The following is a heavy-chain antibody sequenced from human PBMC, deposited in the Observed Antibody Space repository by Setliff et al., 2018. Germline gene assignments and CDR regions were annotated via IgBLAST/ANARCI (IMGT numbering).Heavy chain of an antibody. CDR3: AREPMDSAMVTTGAFDI. D-gene: IGHD5-18*01. Sequence: ETLSLTCTVSGDSIRSYYWSWVRQPPGRGLEWIGYIYYTGSSNYNPSLKSRVTISVDTSKNQFSLRLRSVSAADTAVYYCAREPMDSAMVTTGAFDIWGRGTMVTVSS. V-gene: IGHV4-59*01. CDR1: GDSIRSYY. CDR2: IYYTGSS. J-gene: IGHJ3*02.